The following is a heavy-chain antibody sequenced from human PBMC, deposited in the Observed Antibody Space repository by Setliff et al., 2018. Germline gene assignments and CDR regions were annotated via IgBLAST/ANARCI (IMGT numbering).Heavy chain of an antibody. Sequence: GGSLRLSCAASGSTFSSYSMNWVRQAPGKGLEWVSSISSSSSYIYYADSVKGRFTISRDNAKNSLYLQMNSLRAEDTAVYYCARDGLDDAFDIWGQGTMVTVSS. D-gene: IGHD2-2*03. J-gene: IGHJ3*02. V-gene: IGHV3-21*01. CDR3: ARDGLDDAFDI. CDR2: ISSSSSYI. CDR1: GSTFSSYS.